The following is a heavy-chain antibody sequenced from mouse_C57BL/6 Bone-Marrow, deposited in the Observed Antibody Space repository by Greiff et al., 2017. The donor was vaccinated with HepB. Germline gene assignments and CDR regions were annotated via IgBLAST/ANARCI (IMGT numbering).Heavy chain of an antibody. J-gene: IGHJ3*01. D-gene: IGHD1-1*01. CDR2: IYPGSGST. Sequence: QVQLQQPGAELVKPGASVKMSCKASGYTFTSYWITWVKQRPGQGLEWIGDIYPGSGSTNYNEKFKSKATLTVDTSSSTAYMQLSSLTSEDSAVYYCARKGYYYGSSLWFAYWGQGTLVTVSA. V-gene: IGHV1-55*01. CDR1: GYTFTSYW. CDR3: ARKGYYYGSSLWFAY.